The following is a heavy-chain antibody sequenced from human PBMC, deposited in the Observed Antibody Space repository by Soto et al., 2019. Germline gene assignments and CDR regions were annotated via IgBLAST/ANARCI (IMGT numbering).Heavy chain of an antibody. V-gene: IGHV1-8*01. Sequence: VKVSCKASGYTFTSYDINWVRQATGQGLEWMGWMNPNSGNTGYAQKFQGRVTMTRNTSISTAYMELSSLRSEDTAVYYCARGRGCSSTSCYVDWFDPWGQGTLVTVSS. CDR3: ARGRGCSSTSCYVDWFDP. CDR2: MNPNSGNT. J-gene: IGHJ5*02. CDR1: GYTFTSYD. D-gene: IGHD2-2*01.